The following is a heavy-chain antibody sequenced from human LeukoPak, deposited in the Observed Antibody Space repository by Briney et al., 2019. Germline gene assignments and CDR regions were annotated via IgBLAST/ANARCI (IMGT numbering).Heavy chain of an antibody. CDR2: IYPGDSGP. D-gene: IGHD1-26*01. J-gene: IGHJ3*01. Sequence: GESLKISCKVSGYRFTSYCIGWVRQMPGKGLEWMGIIYPGDSGPTYSPSFQGQVTISVDKSINTAYLQWSSLQASDTAMYYRGMSGDRVPLQDDVFDVWGQGTMATVST. CDR1: GYRFTSYC. V-gene: IGHV5-51*01. CDR3: GMSGDRVPLQDDVFDV.